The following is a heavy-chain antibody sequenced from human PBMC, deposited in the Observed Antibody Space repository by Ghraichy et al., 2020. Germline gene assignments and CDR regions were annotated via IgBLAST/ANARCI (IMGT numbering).Heavy chain of an antibody. D-gene: IGHD4-17*01. CDR3: AKTNYGAYDEFDY. Sequence: GESLNISCTTSGFTFSKAALNWIRQAPGKGLEWVAGIGGSGDNTIYAESMRGRFTISSDISRNIVFLHMNSVRPDDTAVYYCAKTNYGAYDEFDYWGQGTLVTGS. J-gene: IGHJ4*02. CDR2: IGGSGDNT. CDR1: GFTFSKAA. V-gene: IGHV3-23*01.